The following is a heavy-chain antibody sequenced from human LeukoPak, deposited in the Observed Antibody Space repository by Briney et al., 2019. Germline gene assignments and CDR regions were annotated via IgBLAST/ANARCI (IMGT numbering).Heavy chain of an antibody. CDR3: ANLVDHYYDSSGSIGY. CDR1: GFTFSSYA. V-gene: IGHV3-23*01. Sequence: GGSLRLSCAASGFTFSSYAMSWVRQAPGKGLEWVSAISGSGGSTYYADSVKGRFTISRDNSKNTLYLQMNSLRAEDTAVYYCANLVDHYYDSSGSIGYWGQGTLVTVSS. J-gene: IGHJ4*02. CDR2: ISGSGGST. D-gene: IGHD3-22*01.